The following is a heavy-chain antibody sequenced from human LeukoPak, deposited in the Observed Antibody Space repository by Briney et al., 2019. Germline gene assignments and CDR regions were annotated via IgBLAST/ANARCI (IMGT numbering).Heavy chain of an antibody. V-gene: IGHV3-30*02. CDR3: AKDFIGPITMVRGVILSY. CDR2: IRYDGSNK. Sequence: PGGSLRLSCAASGFTFSSYGMHWVRQAPGKGLEWVAFIRYDGSNKYYADSVKGRFTISRDNSKNTLYLQMNSLRAEDTAVYYCAKDFIGPITMVRGVILSYWGQGTLATVSS. J-gene: IGHJ4*02. CDR1: GFTFSSYG. D-gene: IGHD3-10*01.